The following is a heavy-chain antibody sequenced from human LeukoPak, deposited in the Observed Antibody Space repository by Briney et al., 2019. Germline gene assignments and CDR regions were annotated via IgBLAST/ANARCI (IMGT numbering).Heavy chain of an antibody. Sequence: SETLSLTCTVSGGSISSYGWSWVRQPPGKGLGWIGYIYTGGSTDYNPSLKSRVTMSVDTSKNQFSLKLSSVTAADTAVYYCARGRVRAFDIWGQGTMVTVSS. D-gene: IGHD4-11*01. CDR3: ARGRVRAFDI. CDR2: IYTGGST. V-gene: IGHV4-4*09. J-gene: IGHJ3*02. CDR1: GGSISSYG.